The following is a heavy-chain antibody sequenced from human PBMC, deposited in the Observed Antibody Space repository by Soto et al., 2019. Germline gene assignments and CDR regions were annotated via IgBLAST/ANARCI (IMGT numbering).Heavy chain of an antibody. D-gene: IGHD2-21*01. CDR3: ARDLPPVLTNIPTYYGMDV. J-gene: IGHJ6*02. CDR2: INPNDGST. Sequence: QVHLMQSGAEVRKPGASVRLSCKASGYTFTNCYLHWVRQAPGQGLEWMGIINPNDGSTTYPQKFQGRVTMTRDTSMIPVYRELGSRRSEDTVVYFCARDLPPVLTNIPTYYGMDVWGQGTRVTVSS. V-gene: IGHV1-46*03. CDR1: GYTFTNCY.